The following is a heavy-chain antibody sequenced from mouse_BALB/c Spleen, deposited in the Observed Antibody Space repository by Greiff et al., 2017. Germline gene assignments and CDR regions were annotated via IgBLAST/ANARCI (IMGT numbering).Heavy chain of an antibody. Sequence: DVHLVESGGGLVKPGGSLKLSCAASGFTFSDYYMYWVRQTPEKRLEWVATISDGGSCTYYPDSVKGRFTISSDNAKNNLYLQMSSLKSEDTAMYYCAREGNYYVSSYGAMDYWGQGTSVTVSS. D-gene: IGHD1-1*01. CDR2: ISDGGSCT. CDR1: GFTFSDYY. V-gene: IGHV5-4*02. CDR3: AREGNYYVSSYGAMDY. J-gene: IGHJ4*01.